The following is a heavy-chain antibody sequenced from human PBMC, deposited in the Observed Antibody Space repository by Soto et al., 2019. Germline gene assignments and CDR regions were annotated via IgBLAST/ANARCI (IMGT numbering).Heavy chain of an antibody. J-gene: IGHJ4*02. D-gene: IGHD6-13*01. CDR1: GGSIGSYY. Sequence: PSETLSLTCTVSGGSIGSYYWSWIRQPPGKGLEWIGYIYYSGSTNYNPSLKSRVTISVDTSKNQFSLKLSSVTAADTAVYYCARGRDSSRWYDRIYDYWGQGTLVTVSS. CDR3: ARGRDSSRWYDRIYDY. CDR2: IYYSGST. V-gene: IGHV4-59*01.